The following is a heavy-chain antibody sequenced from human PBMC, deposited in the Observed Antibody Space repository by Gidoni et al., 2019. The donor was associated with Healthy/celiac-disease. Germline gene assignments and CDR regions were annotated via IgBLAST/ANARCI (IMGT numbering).Heavy chain of an antibody. V-gene: IGHV3-21*01. J-gene: IGHJ4*02. CDR1: GFTFSSYS. CDR3: ARGLDIVVVVAATPESEFDY. Sequence: EVQLVESGGGLVKPGGSLRLSCAASGFTFSSYSLNWVRQAPGKELGWFSSFSSSSSYIYYADSVKGRFTISRDNAKNSLYLQMNSLRAEDTAVYYCARGLDIVVVVAATPESEFDYWGQGTLVTVSS. CDR2: FSSSSSYI. D-gene: IGHD2-15*01.